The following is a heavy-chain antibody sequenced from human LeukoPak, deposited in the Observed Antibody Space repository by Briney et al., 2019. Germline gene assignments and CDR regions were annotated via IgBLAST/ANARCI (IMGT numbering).Heavy chain of an antibody. CDR3: ARHQGVPAAFDI. D-gene: IGHD2-2*01. CDR1: GGSISSGGYY. V-gene: IGHV4-31*03. CDR2: IYYSGST. Sequence: SQTLSLTCTVSGGSISSGGYYWSWIRQHPGKGLEWIGYIYYSGSTYYNPSLKSRVTISVDTSKNQFSLKLSSVTAADTAVYYCARHQGVPAAFDIWGQGTTVTVSS. J-gene: IGHJ3*02.